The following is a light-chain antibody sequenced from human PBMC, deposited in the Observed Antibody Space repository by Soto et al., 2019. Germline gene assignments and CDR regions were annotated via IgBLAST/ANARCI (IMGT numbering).Light chain of an antibody. J-gene: IGKJ1*01. V-gene: IGKV3-15*01. CDR2: NTA. Sequence: EIVMTQSPATLSVSPGERVTLYCRASQSISSNLGWYQQKPGQAPRLLIYNTATRATGIPARFSGSGSGTEFTLTISSLQSEDFAVYYCQQYNNWPRTFGQGTKVDIK. CDR3: QQYNNWPRT. CDR1: QSISSN.